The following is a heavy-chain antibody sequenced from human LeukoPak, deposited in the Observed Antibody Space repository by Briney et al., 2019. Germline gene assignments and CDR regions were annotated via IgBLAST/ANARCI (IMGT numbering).Heavy chain of an antibody. Sequence: PGGSLRLSCAASGFTFSSYAMSWVRQAPGKGLEWVSAISGSGGSTYYADSVKGRFTISRDNSKNTLYLQMNSLRAEDTAVYYCAKLVGFRGLGASLYYYYYMDVWGKGTTVTVSS. CDR2: ISGSGGST. CDR3: AKLVGFRGLGASLYYYYYMDV. CDR1: GFTFSSYA. J-gene: IGHJ6*03. D-gene: IGHD3-10*01. V-gene: IGHV3-23*01.